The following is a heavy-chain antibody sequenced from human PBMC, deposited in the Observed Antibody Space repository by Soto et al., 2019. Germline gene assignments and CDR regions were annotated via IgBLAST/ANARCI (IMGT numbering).Heavy chain of an antibody. CDR2: ISANNGDT. CDR3: ARVGIGRDGYNSPDY. J-gene: IGHJ4*02. V-gene: IGHV1-18*01. D-gene: IGHD5-12*01. Sequence: QVLLVQSGAEVKKPGASVKVSCKASGYTFSSYGISWVRQAPGQGLEWMGWISANNGDTNYAQKVQGRVTMTTDTCTSTGYMELRSLRSDDTAMYYCARVGIGRDGYNSPDYWGQGTLVTVSS. CDR1: GYTFSSYG.